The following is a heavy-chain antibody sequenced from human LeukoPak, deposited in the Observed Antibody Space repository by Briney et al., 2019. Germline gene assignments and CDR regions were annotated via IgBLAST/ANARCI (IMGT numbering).Heavy chain of an antibody. J-gene: IGHJ5*02. V-gene: IGHV1-8*01. D-gene: IGHD6-19*01. CDR1: GYTFTSYD. Sequence: ASVKVSSKASGYTFTSYDINWVRQATGQGLEWMGWMNPNSGNTGYAQKFQGRVTMTRNTSISTAYMELSSLRSEDTAVYYCARAPAREKQWLPKYNWFDPWGQGTLVTVSS. CDR2: MNPNSGNT. CDR3: ARAPAREKQWLPKYNWFDP.